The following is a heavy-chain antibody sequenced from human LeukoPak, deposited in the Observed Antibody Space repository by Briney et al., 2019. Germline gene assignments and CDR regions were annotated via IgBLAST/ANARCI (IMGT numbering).Heavy chain of an antibody. CDR3: ARGGQGAVASYYYYYYMDV. CDR1: GGSISSYY. V-gene: IGHV4-4*07. D-gene: IGHD6-19*01. CDR2: IYTSGST. Sequence: SETLSPTCTVPGGSISSYYWSWIRQPAGKGLEWIGRIYTSGSTNYNPSLKSRVTISVDKSKNQFSLKLSSVTAADTAVYYCARGGQGAVASYYYYYYMDVWGKGTTVTVSS. J-gene: IGHJ6*03.